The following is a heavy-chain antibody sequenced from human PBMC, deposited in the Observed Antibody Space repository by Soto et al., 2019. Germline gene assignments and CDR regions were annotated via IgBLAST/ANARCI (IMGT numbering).Heavy chain of an antibody. CDR3: ARVVVVVPAAAVTYGMDV. CDR2: INAGNGNT. J-gene: IGHJ6*02. D-gene: IGHD2-2*01. Sequence: ASGKVSCKASRYTFTSYAMHWLRQAPGQRLEWMGWINAGNGNTKYSQKFQGRGTITRDTSASTAYMELSSLRSEDTAVYYCARVVVVVPAAAVTYGMDVWGQGTTVTVSS. V-gene: IGHV1-3*01. CDR1: RYTFTSYA.